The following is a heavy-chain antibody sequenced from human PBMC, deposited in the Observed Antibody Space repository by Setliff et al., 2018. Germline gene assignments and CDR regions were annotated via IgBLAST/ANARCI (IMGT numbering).Heavy chain of an antibody. CDR1: GFTFSNFG. CDR2: ISGSGTYT. D-gene: IGHD7-27*01. J-gene: IGHJ3*02. CDR3: ARDQTPYNWGFNNAFDI. Sequence: GGSLRLSCAASGFTFSNFGMNWVRQAPGKGLEWVSSISGSGTYTYTADSVKGRFTISRDNAKNSLYLQMNSLRAEDTAVYYCARDQTPYNWGFNNAFDIWGQGTMVTVSS. V-gene: IGHV3-21*01.